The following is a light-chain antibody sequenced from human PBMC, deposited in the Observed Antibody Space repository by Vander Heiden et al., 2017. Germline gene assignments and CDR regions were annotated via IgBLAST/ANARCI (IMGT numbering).Light chain of an antibody. Sequence: QSVLTQPPSASGTPGQRVTISCSGSSSNIGSNYVYWYQQLPGTPPKLLIYRNNQRPSGVPDRFSGSKSGTSASLAISGLRSEDEADYYCAAWDDSLGYVFGTGTKVTVL. J-gene: IGLJ1*01. V-gene: IGLV1-47*01. CDR1: SSNIGSNY. CDR2: RNN. CDR3: AAWDDSLGYV.